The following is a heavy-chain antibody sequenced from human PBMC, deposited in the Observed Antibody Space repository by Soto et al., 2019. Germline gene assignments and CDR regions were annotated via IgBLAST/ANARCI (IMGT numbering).Heavy chain of an antibody. J-gene: IGHJ4*02. CDR1: GCSIRSGYYY. CDR3: ARGSARNDYGDYGSFDY. Sequence: TLSLTWTFSGCSIRSGYYYWRWIRQPPGKGREWIGYICYSGSTYYNPSLKSRVTISVDTSKNQFSLKLSSVTSADTAVYYCARGSARNDYGDYGSFDYWGQGTMVTVSS. V-gene: IGHV4-30-4*01. CDR2: ICYSGST. D-gene: IGHD4-17*01.